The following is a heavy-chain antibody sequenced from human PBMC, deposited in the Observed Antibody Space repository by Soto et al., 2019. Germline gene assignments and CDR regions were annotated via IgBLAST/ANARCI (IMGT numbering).Heavy chain of an antibody. CDR1: GGSLSSSAYS. V-gene: IGHV4-30-2*01. J-gene: IGHJ3*02. D-gene: IGHD3-22*01. Sequence: QMHLQESGSGLVKPSQTLSLTCAVSGGSLSSSAYSWSWIRQPPGKGLEWIGFIYQSGSTYDNPSLKSRVTLSIDRPKNQFSQKLSSETAADTAVYYCARELLFYDSDGFSWDDAFDIWGQGRMVTVSS. CDR2: IYQSGST. CDR3: ARELLFYDSDGFSWDDAFDI.